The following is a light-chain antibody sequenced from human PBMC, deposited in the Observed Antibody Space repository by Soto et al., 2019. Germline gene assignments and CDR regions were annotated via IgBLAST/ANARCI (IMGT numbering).Light chain of an antibody. CDR1: SSDVGGYNH. V-gene: IGLV2-14*03. Sequence: QPVLTQPASVSASPGQSITISCTGTSSDVGGYNHVSWYQQHPGKVPEVLIFDVTKRPSGVSNRFSGSKSGNTASLTISGLQAEDEADYYCGSYTSSNTVVFGGGTKLTVL. CDR2: DVT. CDR3: GSYTSSNTVV. J-gene: IGLJ2*01.